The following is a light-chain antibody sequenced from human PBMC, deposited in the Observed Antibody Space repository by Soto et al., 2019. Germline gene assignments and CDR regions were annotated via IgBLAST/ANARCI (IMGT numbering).Light chain of an antibody. CDR2: DAS. Sequence: EVFWTQSPSTLSLNQGERATLSCRASQSVSSYLAWYQQKPGQAPRLLIYDASTRATGIPARFSGSGSGTDFTLTICSLEPEDFAVYYCQQRSNRPPTFGQGTKVDSK. V-gene: IGKV3-11*01. CDR1: QSVSSY. CDR3: QQRSNRPPT. J-gene: IGKJ1*01.